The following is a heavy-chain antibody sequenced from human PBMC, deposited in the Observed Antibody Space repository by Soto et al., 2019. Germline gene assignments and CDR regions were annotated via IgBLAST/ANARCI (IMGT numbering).Heavy chain of an antibody. CDR2: INAGNGNT. CDR1: GYTFTSYA. V-gene: IGHV1-3*01. J-gene: IGHJ6*02. D-gene: IGHD6-19*01. Sequence: GASVKVSCKASGYTFTSYAMHWVRQAPGQRLEWMGWINAGNGNTKYSQKFQGRVTITRDTSASTAYMELSSLRSEDTAVYYCASATTVTSSGWPETPFSEWSLSNYYYYYGMDVWGQGTTVTVSS. CDR3: ASATTVTSSGWPETPFSEWSLSNYYYYYGMDV.